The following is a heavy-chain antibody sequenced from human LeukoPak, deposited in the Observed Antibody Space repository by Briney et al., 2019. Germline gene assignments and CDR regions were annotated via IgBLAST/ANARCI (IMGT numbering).Heavy chain of an antibody. J-gene: IGHJ4*02. V-gene: IGHV4-38-2*01. CDR1: GYSISSGYY. Sequence: SETLSLTCAVSGYSISSGYYWGWIRQPPGKGLEWIGSIYHSGSTYYNPSLKSRVTISVDTPKNQFSLKLSSVTAADTAVYYCARMAVADYFDYWGQGTLVTVSS. CDR3: ARMAVADYFDY. D-gene: IGHD6-19*01. CDR2: IYHSGST.